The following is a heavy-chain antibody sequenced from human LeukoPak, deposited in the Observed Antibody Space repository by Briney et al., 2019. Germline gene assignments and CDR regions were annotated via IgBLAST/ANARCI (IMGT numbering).Heavy chain of an antibody. D-gene: IGHD5-12*01. Sequence: GSVKVSCKASGYTFTGYYMHWVRQAPGQGLEWMGWINPNSGGTNYAQKFQGRVTMTRDTSISTAYMELSRLRSDDTAVYYCARVERVATIMGIDLWGRGTLATVSS. CDR1: GYTFTGYY. J-gene: IGHJ2*01. CDR3: ARVERVATIMGIDL. CDR2: INPNSGGT. V-gene: IGHV1-2*02.